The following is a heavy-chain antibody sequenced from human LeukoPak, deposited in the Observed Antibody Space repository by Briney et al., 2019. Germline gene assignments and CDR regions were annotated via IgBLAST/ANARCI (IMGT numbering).Heavy chain of an antibody. J-gene: IGHJ4*02. CDR1: GFIFSDYN. CDR3: AKDVSGSIDS. V-gene: IGHV3-43*02. CDR2: ISGDGGRT. D-gene: IGHD5/OR15-5a*01. Sequence: GGSMRLSCAASGFIFSDYNMHWVRQVPGKGLEWVSIISGDGGRTSYADPVKGRVTISRDNSENSLYLQMNSLRTEDTAFYYCAKDVSGSIDSWGQGTLVTVSS.